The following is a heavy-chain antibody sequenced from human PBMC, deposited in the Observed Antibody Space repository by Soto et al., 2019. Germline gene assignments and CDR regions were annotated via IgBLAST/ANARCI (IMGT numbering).Heavy chain of an antibody. J-gene: IGHJ4*02. D-gene: IGHD3-10*01. CDR1: GFTFSSYS. Sequence: ETLSLSCADSGFTFSSYSMNWVRQAPRKGLEWVSYISSSCSTIYYADSVKGRFTISRDNAKNSLYLQMNSLRDVDTAVYFCARSSALYYYGSGSYFDYWGQGTLVTVS. V-gene: IGHV3-48*02. CDR2: ISSSCSTI. CDR3: ARSSALYYYGSGSYFDY.